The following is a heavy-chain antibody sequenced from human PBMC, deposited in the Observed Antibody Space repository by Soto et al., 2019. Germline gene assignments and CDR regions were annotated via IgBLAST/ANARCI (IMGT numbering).Heavy chain of an antibody. D-gene: IGHD3-10*01. V-gene: IGHV1-2*02. CDR3: ARSELYYYYGMDV. CDR1: GYTFTGYY. Sequence: AASVKVSCKASGYTFTGYYMHWVRQAPGQGLEWMGWINPNSGGTNYAQKFQGRVTMTRDTSISTAYMELSRLRSDDTAVYYCARSELYYYYGMDVWGQGTTVTVSS. CDR2: INPNSGGT. J-gene: IGHJ6*02.